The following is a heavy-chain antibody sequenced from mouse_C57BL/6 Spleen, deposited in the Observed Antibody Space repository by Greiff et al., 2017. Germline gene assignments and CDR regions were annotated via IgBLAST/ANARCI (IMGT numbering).Heavy chain of an antibody. CDR1: GYAFSSYW. V-gene: IGHV1-80*01. Sequence: QVQLQQSGAELVKPGASVKISCKASGYAFSSYWMNWVKQRPGKGLEWIGQIYPGDGDTNYNGKFKGKATLTADKSSSTVYMQLSSLTSEDSAVYFCARSAFITTVVADWYFDVWGTGTTVTVSS. CDR2: IYPGDGDT. CDR3: ARSAFITTVVADWYFDV. D-gene: IGHD1-1*01. J-gene: IGHJ1*03.